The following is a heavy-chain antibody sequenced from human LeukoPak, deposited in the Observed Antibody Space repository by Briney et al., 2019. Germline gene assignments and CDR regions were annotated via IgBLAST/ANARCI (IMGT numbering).Heavy chain of an antibody. D-gene: IGHD1-14*01. CDR2: ISAYNGNT. J-gene: IGHJ4*02. V-gene: IGHV1-18*01. CDR3: ARDRSGATPSHFDY. CDR1: GYTLSSYG. Sequence: GASVKVSCKASGYTLSSYGISWVRQAPGQGLESMGWISAYNGNTNYAQKLQGRVTMTTDTSTSTAYMELRSLRSDDTAVYYCARDRSGATPSHFDYWGQGTLVTVSS.